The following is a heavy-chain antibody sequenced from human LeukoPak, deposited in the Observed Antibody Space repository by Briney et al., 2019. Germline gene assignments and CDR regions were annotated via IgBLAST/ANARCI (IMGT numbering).Heavy chain of an antibody. J-gene: IGHJ5*02. CDR2: IYYSGST. D-gene: IGHD2-2*02. Sequence: PSETLSLTCTVSGGSISSSSYYWGWIRQPPGKGLEWIGSIYYSGSTYYNPSLKSRVTISVDTSKNQFSLKLSSVTAADTAVYYCAREPGPFQLLYIWFDPWGQGTLVTVSS. V-gene: IGHV4-39*07. CDR3: AREPGPFQLLYIWFDP. CDR1: GGSISSSSYY.